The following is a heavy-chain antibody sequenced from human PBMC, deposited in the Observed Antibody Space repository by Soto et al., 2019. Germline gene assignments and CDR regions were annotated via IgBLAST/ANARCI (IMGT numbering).Heavy chain of an antibody. CDR1: GGTFSTYT. J-gene: IGHJ4*02. D-gene: IGHD2-2*01. CDR2: IIPILGIA. V-gene: IGHV1-69*02. Sequence: QVQLVQSGAEVKKPGSSVKVSGKASGGTFSTYTFSWVRQALEQGLEWMGRIIPILGIANYAQKFQGRVTITADKSTSTAYMELSSLRSEDTAVYYCAGSCSSTSCKDYWGQGTLVTVSS. CDR3: AGSCSSTSCKDY.